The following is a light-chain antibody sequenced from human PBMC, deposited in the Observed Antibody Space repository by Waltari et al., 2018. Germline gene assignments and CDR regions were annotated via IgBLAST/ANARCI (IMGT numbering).Light chain of an antibody. CDR2: RAS. CDR3: QQHGTLPAT. V-gene: IGKV3-20*01. J-gene: IGKJ1*01. Sequence: EIVLTQSPGTASLSPGERVTLSCRASQSVDSSSLAWYQQKPGQAPSLVIYRASRRATGIPDRFSGSGSGTDFSLTISRLEPEDFAVYYCQQHGTLPATFGQGTKVEIK. CDR1: QSVDSSS.